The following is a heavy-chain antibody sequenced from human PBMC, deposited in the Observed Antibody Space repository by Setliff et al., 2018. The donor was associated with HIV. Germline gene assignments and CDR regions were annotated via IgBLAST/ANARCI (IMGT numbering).Heavy chain of an antibody. CDR2: IELGGSII. J-gene: IGHJ6*03. CDR3: ARVKYDSSGYLSYMDV. CDR1: GFIFSHYI. V-gene: IGHV3-48*04. D-gene: IGHD3-22*01. Sequence: GGSLRLSCEASGFIFSHYILTWVRQAPGRGLELVSYIELGGSIIHYADSVRGRFTISRDDARNSLYLQMNSLRVEDTALYYCARVKYDSSGYLSYMDVWGKGTTVTVSS.